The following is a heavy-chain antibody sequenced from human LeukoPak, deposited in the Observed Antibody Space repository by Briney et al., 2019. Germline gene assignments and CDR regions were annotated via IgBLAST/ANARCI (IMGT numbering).Heavy chain of an antibody. CDR3: ARGYVRGVVKPAGYIDY. J-gene: IGHJ4*02. CDR2: INHSGSI. D-gene: IGHD3-10*02. CDR1: GGSFSGYY. V-gene: IGHV4-34*01. Sequence: SETLSLTCAVYGGSFSGYYWSWIRQPPGKGLEWIGEINHSGSINYDPSLKSRVTISVDTSKNQFSLKLSSVTAADTAVYYCARGYVRGVVKPAGYIDYWGQGTLVTVSS.